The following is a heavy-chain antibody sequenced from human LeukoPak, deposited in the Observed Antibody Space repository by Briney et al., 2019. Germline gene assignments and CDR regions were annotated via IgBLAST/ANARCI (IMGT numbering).Heavy chain of an antibody. CDR1: GGSLSSSSYY. CDR2: IYYSGST. J-gene: IGHJ6*02. V-gene: IGHV4-39*07. Sequence: PSETLSLTCTVSGGSLSSSSYYWGWIRQPPGKGLGWIGSIYYSGSTYYHPSLKSRVTISVDTSKNQFSLKLSSVTAADTAVDYCARTYGGYDRRTYYYYYGMDVWGQGTTVTVSS. CDR3: ARTYGGYDRRTYYYYYGMDV. D-gene: IGHD5-12*01.